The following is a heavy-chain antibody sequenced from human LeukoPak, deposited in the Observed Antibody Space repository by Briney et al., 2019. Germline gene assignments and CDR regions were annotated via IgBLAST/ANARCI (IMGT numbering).Heavy chain of an antibody. Sequence: SETLSLTCAVYGGSFSGYYWSWIRHPPGKGLEWIGQINHSGSTNNNPSLKSRVTISVDTSKNQFSLKLSSVTAADTAVYYCERGGGGMRIYGKNWFDPWGQGTLVTVSS. CDR3: ERGGGGMRIYGKNWFDP. V-gene: IGHV4-34*01. D-gene: IGHD3-16*01. CDR2: INHSGST. J-gene: IGHJ5*02. CDR1: GGSFSGYY.